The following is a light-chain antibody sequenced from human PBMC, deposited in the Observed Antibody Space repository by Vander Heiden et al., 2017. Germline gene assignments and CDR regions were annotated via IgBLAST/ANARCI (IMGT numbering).Light chain of an antibody. Sequence: QSVLTQPPSASGTPGQRVTIPCSGSSSNIGRNTVNWYQQLPGTAPKLLIYSNHQRPSGVPDRFSGSKSGTSASLAISGLQSEDEADYYCAAWDDSLNGYVFGTGTKVTVL. J-gene: IGLJ1*01. CDR2: SNH. CDR1: SSNIGRNT. CDR3: AAWDDSLNGYV. V-gene: IGLV1-44*01.